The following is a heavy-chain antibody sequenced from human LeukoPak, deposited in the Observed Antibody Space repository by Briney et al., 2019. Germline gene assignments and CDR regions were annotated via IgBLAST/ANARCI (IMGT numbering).Heavy chain of an antibody. V-gene: IGHV3-30-3*01. D-gene: IGHD6-13*01. CDR3: ARAQGGAAGTNWFDP. CDR1: GFTFSSYA. J-gene: IGHJ5*02. CDR2: ISYDGSNK. Sequence: GRSLRLSCAASGFTFSSYAMHWVRQAPGKGLEWVAVISYDGSNKYYADSVKGRFTISRDNSKNTLYLQMNSLRAEDTAVYYRARAQGGAAGTNWFDPWGQGTLITVSS.